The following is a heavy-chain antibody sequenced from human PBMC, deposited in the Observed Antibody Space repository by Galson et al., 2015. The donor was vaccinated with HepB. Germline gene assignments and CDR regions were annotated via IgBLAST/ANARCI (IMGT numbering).Heavy chain of an antibody. CDR2: LYTNDST. CDR3: ARDRGTVTSLKEYYFDY. D-gene: IGHD4-17*01. CDR1: GASISEYY. V-gene: IGHV4-4*07. Sequence: TLSLTCTVSGASISEYYWSWVRQPAGKGLEWIGRLYTNDSTTFNPSLKSRVTMSVDRSRSRFSLKLSSVTAADTAVYYCARDRGTVTSLKEYYFDYWGQGALVTVSS. J-gene: IGHJ4*02.